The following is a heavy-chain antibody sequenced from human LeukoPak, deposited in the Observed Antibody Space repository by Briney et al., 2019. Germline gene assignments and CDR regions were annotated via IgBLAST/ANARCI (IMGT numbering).Heavy chain of an antibody. V-gene: IGHV5-51*01. CDR1: QYTFTNYW. Sequence: GESLKISCKGSQYTFTNYWIGWVRQMPGKGLEWMGLIYPGDSDTRYGPSFKGQVTISVDKSISTAYLQWSSLEASDTAMYYCASLSYSYGSSGFDSWGQGTLVTVSS. CDR2: IYPGDSDT. J-gene: IGHJ5*01. CDR3: ASLSYSYGSSGFDS. D-gene: IGHD3-22*01.